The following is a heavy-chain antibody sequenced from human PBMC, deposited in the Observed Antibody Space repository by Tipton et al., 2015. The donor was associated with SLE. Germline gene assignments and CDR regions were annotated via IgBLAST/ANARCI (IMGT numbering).Heavy chain of an antibody. Sequence: QSGAEVKKPGESLKISCKGSGYSFTSYWIGWVRQMPGKGLEWMGIIYPGDSDTRYSPSFQGQVTISADKSISTAYLQWSSLKASDTAMYYCARRGLNYDFWSGYSHNALDIWGQGTMVTVSS. J-gene: IGHJ3*02. V-gene: IGHV5-51*03. CDR3: ARRGLNYDFWSGYSHNALDI. CDR2: IYPGDSDT. CDR1: GYSFTSYW. D-gene: IGHD3-3*01.